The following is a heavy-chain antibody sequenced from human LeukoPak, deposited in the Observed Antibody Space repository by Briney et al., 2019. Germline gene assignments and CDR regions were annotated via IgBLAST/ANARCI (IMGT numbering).Heavy chain of an antibody. D-gene: IGHD1-26*01. Sequence: SETLSLTCTVSGGSISSGSWYWSWIRQPAGKGLEWIGRIYTSRSTNYYPSLKSRVTVSVDTSKNQFSLSLRSVTAAATADYYCAIGGGLYSGSYRVAYWREGTLLTLS. J-gene: IGHJ4*02. CDR3: AIGGGLYSGSYRVAY. CDR2: IYTSRST. V-gene: IGHV4-61*02. CDR1: GGSISSGSWY.